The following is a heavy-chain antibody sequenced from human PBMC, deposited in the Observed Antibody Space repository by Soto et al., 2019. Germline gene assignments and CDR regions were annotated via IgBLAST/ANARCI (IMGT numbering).Heavy chain of an antibody. J-gene: IGHJ4*02. CDR2: ISSSGSTI. CDR3: ARDPPLSPPGRFDY. CDR1: GFTFSNYE. D-gene: IGHD3-3*02. Sequence: GGSLRLSCAASGFTFSNYEMNWVRQAPGKGLEWLSYISSSGSTIYYADSVKGRFTISRDNAKNSLYLQMNSLRAEDTAVYYCARDPPLSPPGRFDYWGQGTLVTVSS. V-gene: IGHV3-48*03.